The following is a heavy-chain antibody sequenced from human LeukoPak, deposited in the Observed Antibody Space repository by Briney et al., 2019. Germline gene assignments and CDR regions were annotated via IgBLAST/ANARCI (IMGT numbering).Heavy chain of an antibody. CDR3: AILVEGATTWDVDY. D-gene: IGHD1-26*01. J-gene: IGHJ4*02. V-gene: IGHV4-39*01. Sequence: QSSETLSLTCTVSGGSISSSSYYWGWIRQPPGKGLEWIGSIYYSGSTYYNPSLKSRVTISVDTSKNQFSLKLSSVTAADTAVYYCAILVEGATTWDVDYWGQGTLVTVSS. CDR1: GGSISSSSYY. CDR2: IYYSGST.